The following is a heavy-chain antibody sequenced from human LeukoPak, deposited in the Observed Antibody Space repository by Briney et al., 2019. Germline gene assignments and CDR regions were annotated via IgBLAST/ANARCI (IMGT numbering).Heavy chain of an antibody. CDR1: GFTFSSYS. CDR2: VNHSGST. J-gene: IGHJ4*02. V-gene: IGHV4-34*01. D-gene: IGHD3-10*01. CDR3: ARQPFVRGVDY. Sequence: GSLRLSCAASGFTFSSYSMNWVRQPPGKGLEWIGEVNHSGSTNYNPSLKSRVTISVDTSKNQFSLKLSSVTAADTAVYYCARQPFVRGVDYWGQGTLVTVSS.